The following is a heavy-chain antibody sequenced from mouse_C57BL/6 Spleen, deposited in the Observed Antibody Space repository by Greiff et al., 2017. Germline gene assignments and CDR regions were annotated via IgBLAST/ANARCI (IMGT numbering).Heavy chain of an antibody. Sequence: VQLQQSGPELVKPGASVKISCKASGYAFSSSWMNWVKQRPGKGLEWIGRIYPGDGDTNYNGKFKGKATLTADKSSSTAYMQLSSLTSEDSAVYFCARGGSLLLGEMDYWGQGTSVTVSS. CDR2: IYPGDGDT. D-gene: IGHD1-1*01. J-gene: IGHJ4*01. CDR3: ARGGSLLLGEMDY. CDR1: GYAFSSSW. V-gene: IGHV1-82*01.